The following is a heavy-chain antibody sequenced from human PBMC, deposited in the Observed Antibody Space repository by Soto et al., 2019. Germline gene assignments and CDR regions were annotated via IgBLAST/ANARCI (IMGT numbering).Heavy chain of an antibody. CDR2: ISYDGSNK. V-gene: IGHV3-30*03. CDR3: XXLXWDFPDY. CDR1: GFTFSSYG. Sequence: GGSLRLSCAASGFTFSSYGMHWVRQAPGKGLEWVAVISYDGSNKYYADSVKGRFTISRDNSKNTLYLQMNSLRAEDTAVYYXXXLXWDFPDYWGQGTLVTVSS. D-gene: IGHD1-26*01. J-gene: IGHJ4*02.